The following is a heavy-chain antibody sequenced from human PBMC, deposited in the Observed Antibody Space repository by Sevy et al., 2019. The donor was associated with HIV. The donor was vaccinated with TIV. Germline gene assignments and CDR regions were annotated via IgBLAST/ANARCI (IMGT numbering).Heavy chain of an antibody. CDR1: GYTLTELS. Sequence: ASVKVSCKVSGYTLTELSIHWVRQAPGKGLEWMGGFDPEDGETIYAQKFQGRVTMTEDTSTDTAYMELSSLRSEDTAVYYCATSPDYYDSSRHAFDIWGQGTMVIVS. CDR3: ATSPDYYDSSRHAFDI. CDR2: FDPEDGET. J-gene: IGHJ3*02. D-gene: IGHD3-22*01. V-gene: IGHV1-24*01.